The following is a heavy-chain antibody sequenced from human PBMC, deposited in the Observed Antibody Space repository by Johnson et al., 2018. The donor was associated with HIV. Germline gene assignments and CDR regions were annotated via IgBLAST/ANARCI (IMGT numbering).Heavy chain of an antibody. CDR1: GFTLSKHA. J-gene: IGHJ3*02. D-gene: IGHD6-13*01. CDR2: IWYDGSNK. Sequence: QVQLVESGGRVVQPGRSLRLSCAASGFTLSKHAMHWVRQAPGKGLEWVTVIWYDGSNKHYADSVKGRFTISRDNSKNTLFLQMNSLRAEDTAVYYCARDPAAAALRAFDIWAQGTMVTVSS. CDR3: ARDPAAAALRAFDI. V-gene: IGHV3-33*01.